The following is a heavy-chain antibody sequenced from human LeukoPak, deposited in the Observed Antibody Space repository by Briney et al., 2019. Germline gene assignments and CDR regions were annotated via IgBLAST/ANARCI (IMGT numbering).Heavy chain of an antibody. Sequence: SGGSRRLSCPASGFTFSIYWMHWVRQVPGKGLVLVSHINRDGTSTTYADSVKGRFTISRDNAKNTLYLQMNSLRAEDTAVYYCARVRRLVEGLLTYNPQRRTYYFDYWGQGTLVTVSS. J-gene: IGHJ4*02. CDR3: ARVRRLVEGLLTYNPQRRTYYFDY. CDR1: GFTFSIYW. CDR2: INRDGTST. V-gene: IGHV3-74*03. D-gene: IGHD1-14*01.